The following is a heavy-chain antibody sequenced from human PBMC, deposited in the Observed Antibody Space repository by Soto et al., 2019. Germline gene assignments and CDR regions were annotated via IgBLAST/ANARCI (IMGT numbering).Heavy chain of an antibody. CDR1: GGSVSSYD. CDR3: GSDCNGWFDN. CDR2: FYTSGNT. V-gene: IGHV4-4*07. D-gene: IGHD2-15*01. Sequence: SETLSLTCTVSGGSVSSYDLSWVRQAAGKGLEWIGRFYTSGNTNYNPALKSRLTMSLDTSKNQFSLMLSSGTAADTAVDFCGSDCNGWFDNWGQGTLVTVSS. J-gene: IGHJ4*02.